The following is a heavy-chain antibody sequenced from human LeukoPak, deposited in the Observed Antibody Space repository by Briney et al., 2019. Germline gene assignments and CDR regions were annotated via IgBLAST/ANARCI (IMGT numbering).Heavy chain of an antibody. CDR3: ARVLGYCSGGSCHWFDP. CDR2: ISGSGGST. Sequence: GGSLRLSCAASGFTFSSYAMGWVRQAPGKGLEWVSAISGSGGSTYYADSVKGRFTISRDNAKNSLYLQMNSLRAEDTAVYYCARVLGYCSGGSCHWFDPWGQGTLVTVPS. D-gene: IGHD2-15*01. V-gene: IGHV3-23*01. CDR1: GFTFSSYA. J-gene: IGHJ5*02.